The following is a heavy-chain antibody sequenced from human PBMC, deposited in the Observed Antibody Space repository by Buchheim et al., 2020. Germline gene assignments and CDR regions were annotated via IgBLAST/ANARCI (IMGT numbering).Heavy chain of an antibody. J-gene: IGHJ4*02. Sequence: EVQLLESGGGLVQPGGSLRLSCAASGFTFSSYAMSWVRQAPGKGLEWVSAISGSGGSTYYADSVKGRFTISRDNSKNTLYLQMNSLRAEDTAVYYGAKEITIFGVVPPGVYFDYWGQGTL. D-gene: IGHD3-3*01. CDR1: GFTFSSYA. V-gene: IGHV3-23*01. CDR3: AKEITIFGVVPPGVYFDY. CDR2: ISGSGGST.